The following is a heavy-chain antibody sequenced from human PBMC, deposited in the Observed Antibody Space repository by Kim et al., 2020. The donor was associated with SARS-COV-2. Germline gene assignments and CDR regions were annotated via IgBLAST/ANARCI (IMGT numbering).Heavy chain of an antibody. J-gene: IGHJ1*01. V-gene: IGHV1-46*01. Sequence: TSYAQKFQGRVTMTRDTSTSTVYMELSSLRSEDTAVYYCARGAGGAAQHWGQGTLVTVSS. CDR3: ARGAGGAAQH. CDR2: T. D-gene: IGHD3-16*01.